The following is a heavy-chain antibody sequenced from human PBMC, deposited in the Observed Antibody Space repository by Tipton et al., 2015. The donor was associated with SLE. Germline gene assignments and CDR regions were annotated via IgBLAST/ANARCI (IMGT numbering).Heavy chain of an antibody. CDR3: ARGRDQLPTSDY. D-gene: IGHD2-2*01. Sequence: QSGAEVKEPGSSVKVSCKASGDTFNTYAFTWVRQAPGQGLEWMGAIIPIIGITKYAQDFQDRVTISTDESTNPAYMELTSLTSDDTAVYLCARGRDQLPTSDYWGQGTLVTVSS. CDR1: GDTFNTYA. CDR2: IIPIIGIT. J-gene: IGHJ4*02. V-gene: IGHV1-69*05.